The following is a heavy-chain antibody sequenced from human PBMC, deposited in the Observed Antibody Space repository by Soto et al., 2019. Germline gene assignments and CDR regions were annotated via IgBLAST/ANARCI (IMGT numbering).Heavy chain of an antibody. CDR2: ISGSGGNT. J-gene: IGHJ4*02. CDR1: GFTFSSYA. V-gene: IGHV3-23*01. Sequence: GSLRLSCAASGFTFSSYAMSWVRQAPGKGLEWVSTISGSGGNTYYADSVKGRFTISRDNSKNTLYLQMNSLRAEDTAVYFCAKSSSSWYASYFDCWGQGTLVTVSS. D-gene: IGHD6-13*01. CDR3: AKSSSSWYASYFDC.